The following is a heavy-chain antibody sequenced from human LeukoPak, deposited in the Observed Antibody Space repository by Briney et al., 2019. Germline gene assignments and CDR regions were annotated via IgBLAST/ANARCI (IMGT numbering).Heavy chain of an antibody. CDR2: INSDGSST. Sequence: GGSLRLSCAGSGFTFSQSWMHWVRQAPGKGLVWVSRINSDGSSTTYGDSVKGRFTISRDNVKNVLYLQMNSLRAEDTAVYYCASMICSTTSCWIDYWGQGTLVTVSS. CDR1: GFTFSQSW. D-gene: IGHD2-2*01. V-gene: IGHV3-74*01. CDR3: ASMICSTTSCWIDY. J-gene: IGHJ4*02.